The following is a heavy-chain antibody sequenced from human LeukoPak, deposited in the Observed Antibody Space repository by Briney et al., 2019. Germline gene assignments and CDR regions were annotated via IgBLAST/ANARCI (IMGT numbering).Heavy chain of an antibody. Sequence: NPSETLSLTCTVSGGSISSGSYYWSWIRQPAGKGLEWIGRIYTSGSTNYNPSLKSRVTISVYTSKNQFSLKLSSVTAADTAVYYCAREPRTLSGNSGFDYWGQGTLVTVSS. CDR2: IYTSGST. J-gene: IGHJ4*02. V-gene: IGHV4-61*02. CDR3: AREPRTLSGNSGFDY. D-gene: IGHD4-23*01. CDR1: GGSISSGSYY.